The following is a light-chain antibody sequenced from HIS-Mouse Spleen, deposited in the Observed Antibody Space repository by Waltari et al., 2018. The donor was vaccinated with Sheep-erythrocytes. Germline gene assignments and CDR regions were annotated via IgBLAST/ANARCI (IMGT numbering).Light chain of an antibody. Sequence: QSALTQPPYASGSPGQSVTISCTATSRYDGGCNYFSLYQQHPGKPPKLMIYEVWKRPSGVPVRFSGSKSGNTASLTVSGLQAEDEADYYCSSYAGSNNWVFGGGTKLTVL. J-gene: IGLJ3*02. V-gene: IGLV2-8*01. CDR2: EVW. CDR3: SSYAGSNNWV. CDR1: SRYDGGCNY.